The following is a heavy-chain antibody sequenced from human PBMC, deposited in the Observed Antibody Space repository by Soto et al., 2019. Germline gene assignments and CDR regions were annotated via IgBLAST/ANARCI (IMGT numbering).Heavy chain of an antibody. CDR3: AKDRYTYNTAGFDY. J-gene: IGHJ4*02. Sequence: PGGSLRLSCAVSGFTFSSFAMSWVRQAPGKGLEWVSAISGSGGDTWYKDSVEGRFTISRDNSKNTLFLHLSSLRSEDTAIYYCAKDRYTYNTAGFDYWGQGTLVTVSS. CDR2: ISGSGGDT. V-gene: IGHV3-23*01. CDR1: GFTFSSFA. D-gene: IGHD3-16*02.